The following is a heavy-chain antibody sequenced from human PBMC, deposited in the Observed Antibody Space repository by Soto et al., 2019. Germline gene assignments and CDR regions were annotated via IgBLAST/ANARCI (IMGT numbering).Heavy chain of an antibody. J-gene: IGHJ4*02. V-gene: IGHV3-23*01. CDR2: ISGTGGST. CDR1: GFTGLTFGYFA. CDR3: ERSTTTILATAILDY. D-gene: IGHD3-3*01. Sequence: EVQLLESGGGLVQPGGSLRLSCAASGFTGLTFGYFAMSWVRQAPGKGLEWVSGISGTGGSTSYADSVRGRFTISRDTSRNALYLQMKSLRAEDTATYYCERSTTTILATAILDYWGQGTLVTVSA.